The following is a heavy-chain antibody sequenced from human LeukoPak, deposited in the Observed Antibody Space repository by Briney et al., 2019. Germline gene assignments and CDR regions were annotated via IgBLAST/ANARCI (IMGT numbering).Heavy chain of an antibody. CDR1: GFPFSSYS. D-gene: IGHD6-13*01. CDR2: ISSSSSTI. V-gene: IGHV3-48*04. CDR3: AREKGSSSTGY. J-gene: IGHJ4*02. Sequence: GGSLRLSCAASGFPFSSYSMNWVRPAPGKGLEWVSYISSSSSTIYYADSVKGRFTISRDNAKKSLYPQMNSLRAEGTAVYYCAREKGSSSTGYWGQGTLATVSS.